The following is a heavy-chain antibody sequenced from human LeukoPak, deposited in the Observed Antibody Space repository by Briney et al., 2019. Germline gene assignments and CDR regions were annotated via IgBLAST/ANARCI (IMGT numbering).Heavy chain of an antibody. J-gene: IGHJ4*02. CDR2: IYYSGST. CDR1: GGSISSSSYY. V-gene: IGHV4-39*02. CDR3: ARDAGYGGNSDY. Sequence: SETLSLTCTVSGGSISSSSYYWGWIRQPPGKGLEWIGSIYYSGSTYYNPSLKSRVTISVDTSKNQFSLKLSSVTVADTAVYYCARDAGYGGNSDYWGQGTLVTVSS. D-gene: IGHD4-23*01.